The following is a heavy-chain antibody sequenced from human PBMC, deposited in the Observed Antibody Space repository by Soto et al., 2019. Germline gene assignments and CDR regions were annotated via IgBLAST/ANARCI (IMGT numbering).Heavy chain of an antibody. V-gene: IGHV6-1*01. CDR3: TGLTLSRGMDV. CDR2: TYYKSKWNN. CDR1: GDSVSSNGAA. Sequence: SPTLSLTCAISGDSVSSNGAAWSWVRQSPSRGLEWLGRTYYKSKWNNDYALSVKSRITINPDTSKNQFSLHLHSVTPEDTAVYYCTGLTLSRGMDVWGKGPQVTVSS. D-gene: IGHD3-10*02. J-gene: IGHJ6*04.